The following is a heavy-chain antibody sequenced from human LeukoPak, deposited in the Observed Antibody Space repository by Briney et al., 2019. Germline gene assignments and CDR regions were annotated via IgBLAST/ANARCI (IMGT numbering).Heavy chain of an antibody. CDR1: GGSFSGYY. CDR3: ARGDFSATYGYYGMDV. D-gene: IGHD3-3*01. V-gene: IGHV4-34*01. J-gene: IGHJ6*02. CDR2: INHSGST. Sequence: SETLSLTCAVYGGSFSGYYWSWTRQPPGKGLEWIGEINHSGSTNYNPSLKSRVTISVDTSKNQFSLKLSSVTAADTAVYYCARGDFSATYGYYGMDVWGQGTTVTVSS.